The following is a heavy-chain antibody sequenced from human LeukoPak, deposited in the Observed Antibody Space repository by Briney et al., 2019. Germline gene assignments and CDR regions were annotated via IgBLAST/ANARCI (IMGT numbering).Heavy chain of an antibody. V-gene: IGHV3-20*03. J-gene: IGHJ6*03. CDR1: GFTFDDYG. Sequence: PGGSLSLSSAASGFTFDDYGMSWVRPAPGKGLEWVFGINWNGGSTGYADSVKGRFTISRDNAKNSLYLQMNSLRAEDTALYYCARVVRDLYYYYMDVWGKGTTVTVSS. CDR2: INWNGGST. CDR3: ARVVRDLYYYYMDV. D-gene: IGHD3-10*01.